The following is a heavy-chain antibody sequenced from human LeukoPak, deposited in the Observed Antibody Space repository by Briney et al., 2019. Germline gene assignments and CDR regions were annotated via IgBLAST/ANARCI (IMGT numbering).Heavy chain of an antibody. CDR2: IYYSGRT. D-gene: IGHD6-13*01. CDR1: GGSIRSYY. J-gene: IGHJ5*02. Sequence: PSETLSLTCTVSGGSIRSYYWSWIRQPPGKGLEWIGYIYYSGRTKYNPSLQSRVTISVDTSKNQFSLKLSSVTAADTAVYYCARRRAEGGSNGHYNWFDPWGQGTLVTVSS. CDR3: ARRRAEGGSNGHYNWFDP. V-gene: IGHV4-59*08.